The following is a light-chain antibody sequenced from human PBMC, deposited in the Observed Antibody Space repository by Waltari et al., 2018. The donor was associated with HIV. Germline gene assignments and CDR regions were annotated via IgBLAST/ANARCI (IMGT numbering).Light chain of an antibody. CDR1: SGSVSPSYY. V-gene: IGLV8-61*01. Sequence: QPVVNQVPSLSVSPGKTITRLFGVNSGSVSPSYYPSWYQLTPGQALRCLVYNTDVRSSGVSDRFSGSIVENRAALTITGAQADDDSFYYCVLSVRSGRVFGGGTKLTVL. CDR2: NTD. CDR3: VLSVRSGRV. J-gene: IGLJ2*01.